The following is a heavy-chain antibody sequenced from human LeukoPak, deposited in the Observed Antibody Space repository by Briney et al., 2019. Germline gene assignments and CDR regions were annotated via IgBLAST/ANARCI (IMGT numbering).Heavy chain of an antibody. D-gene: IGHD6-19*01. CDR1: GGSISSSSYY. CDR2: IYYSGST. CDR3: ARNLAVAGSYYGMDV. V-gene: IGHV4-39*01. Sequence: SETLSLTCTVSGGSISSSSYYWGWIRQPPGKGLEWIGSIYYSGSTYYNPSLKSRVTISVDTSKNQFSLKLSSVTAADTAVYYCARNLAVAGSYYGMDVWGQGTTVTVSS. J-gene: IGHJ6*02.